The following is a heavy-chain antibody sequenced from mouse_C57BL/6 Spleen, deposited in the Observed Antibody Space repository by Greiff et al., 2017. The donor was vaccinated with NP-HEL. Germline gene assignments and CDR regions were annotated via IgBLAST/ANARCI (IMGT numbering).Heavy chain of an antibody. CDR2: IDPSDSYT. Sequence: VQLQQPGAELVRPGTSVKLSCKASGYTFTSYWMHWVKQRPGQGLEWIGVIDPSDSYTNYNQKFKGKATLTVDTSSSTAYMQLSSLTSEDSAVYYCARRGGWLLLFDYWGQGTTLTVSS. J-gene: IGHJ2*01. CDR1: GYTFTSYW. CDR3: ARRGGWLLLFDY. D-gene: IGHD2-3*01. V-gene: IGHV1-59*01.